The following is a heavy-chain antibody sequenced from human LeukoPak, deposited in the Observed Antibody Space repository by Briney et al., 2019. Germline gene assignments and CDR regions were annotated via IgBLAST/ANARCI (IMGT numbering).Heavy chain of an antibody. CDR2: ISAYNGNT. V-gene: IGHV1-18*01. Sequence: GASVKVSCKASGYTFTSYGISWVRQAPGQGLEWMGWISAYNGNTNYAQKLQGRVTMTTDTSTSTAYMELRSLRSDDTAVYYCARSRIGYCSSTSCPYYFDYWGQGTLVTVSS. CDR3: ARSRIGYCSSTSCPYYFDY. CDR1: GYTFTSYG. J-gene: IGHJ4*02. D-gene: IGHD2-2*01.